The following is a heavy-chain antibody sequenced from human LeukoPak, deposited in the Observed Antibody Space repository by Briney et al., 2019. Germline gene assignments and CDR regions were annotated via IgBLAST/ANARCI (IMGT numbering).Heavy chain of an antibody. V-gene: IGHV3-23*01. CDR2: ISGSGGST. J-gene: IGHJ4*02. CDR3: ARSYYYGSGSLIFDY. Sequence: GGSLRLSCAASGFTFSNYPMNWVRQAPGKGLEWVSAISGSGGSTYYADSVKGRFTISRDNSKNTLYLQMNSLRAEDTAVYYCARSYYYGSGSLIFDYWGQGTLVTVSS. D-gene: IGHD3-10*01. CDR1: GFTFSNYP.